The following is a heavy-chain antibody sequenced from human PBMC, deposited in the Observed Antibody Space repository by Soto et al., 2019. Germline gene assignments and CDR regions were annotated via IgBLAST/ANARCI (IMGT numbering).Heavy chain of an antibody. CDR2: ISYDGSNK. CDR3: AKSNGYQAAVYYYGMDV. D-gene: IGHD5-18*01. J-gene: IGHJ6*02. CDR1: GFTFSSYG. V-gene: IGHV3-30*18. Sequence: GGSLRLSCAASGFTFSSYGMHWVRQAPGKGLEWVAVISYDGSNKYYADSVKGRFTISRDNSKNTLYLQMNSLRAEDTAVYYCAKSNGYQAAVYYYGMDVWGQGTTVTVSS.